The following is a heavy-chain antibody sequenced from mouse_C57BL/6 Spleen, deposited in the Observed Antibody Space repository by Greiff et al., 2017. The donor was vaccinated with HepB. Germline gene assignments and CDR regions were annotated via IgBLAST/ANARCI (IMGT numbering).Heavy chain of an antibody. V-gene: IGHV1-64*01. D-gene: IGHD1-1*01. CDR1: GYTFTSYW. J-gene: IGHJ2*01. CDR2: IHPNSGST. CDR3: ARESTTVVDY. Sequence: QVQLKESGAELVKPGASVKLSCKASGYTFTSYWMHWVKQRPGQGLEWIGMIHPNSGSTNYNEKFKSKATLTVDKSSSTAYMQLSSLTSEDSAVYYCARESTTVVDYWGQGTTLTVSS.